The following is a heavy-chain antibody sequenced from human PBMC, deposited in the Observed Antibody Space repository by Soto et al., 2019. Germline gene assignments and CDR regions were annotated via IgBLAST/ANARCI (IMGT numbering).Heavy chain of an antibody. J-gene: IGHJ5*02. CDR2: IIPILGIA. D-gene: IGHD2-15*01. Sequence: ASVKVSCKASGGTFSSYTISWVRQAPGQGLEWMGRIIPILGIANYAQKFQGRVTITADKSTSTAYMELSSLRSEDTAVYYCARDPVVVAASPWFDPWGQGTLVTVSS. V-gene: IGHV1-69*04. CDR1: GGTFSSYT. CDR3: ARDPVVVAASPWFDP.